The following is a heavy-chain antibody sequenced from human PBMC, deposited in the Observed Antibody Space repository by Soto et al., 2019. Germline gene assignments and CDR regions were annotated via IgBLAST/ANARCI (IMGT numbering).Heavy chain of an antibody. J-gene: IGHJ6*03. V-gene: IGHV3-7*03. CDR1: GFTFSNFW. Sequence: GGSLRISCAASGFTFSNFWMSWVRQEPGKGLEWVANIKQSGSGTYYADSVKGRFTISRDNSKNTLYLQMNSLRAEDTAVYYCSRYGSGSYYYYYMDVWGKGTTVTVSS. D-gene: IGHD3-10*01. CDR3: SRYGSGSYYYYYMDV. CDR2: IKQSGSGT.